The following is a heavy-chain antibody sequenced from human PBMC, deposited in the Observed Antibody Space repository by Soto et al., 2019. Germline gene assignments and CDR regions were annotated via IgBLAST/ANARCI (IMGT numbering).Heavy chain of an antibody. Sequence: SGPTLVNPTHTLTLTCTFAGFSLSTGGVGVGWIRQPPGKALEWLALIFSNDDKRYSPSLRNRLTISKDTSKNQLVLIMTNMDPVDTATSYCPHRPSPNEYGWDVWGQRTTITVSS. CDR2: IFSNDDK. V-gene: IGHV2-5*01. J-gene: IGHJ6*02. D-gene: IGHD3-16*01. CDR1: GFSLSTGGVG. CDR3: PHRPSPNEYGWDV.